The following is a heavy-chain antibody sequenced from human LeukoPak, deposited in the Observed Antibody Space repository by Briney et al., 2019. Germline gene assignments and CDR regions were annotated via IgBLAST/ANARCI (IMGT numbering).Heavy chain of an antibody. D-gene: IGHD2-2*01. CDR1: GFTFSSYG. CDR3: ARDMQAKLGKDV. Sequence: PGGSLRLSCAVSGFTFSSYGMHWVRQAPGKGLEWVAVIWNDGSNKYYADSVKGRFTISRDNSKNTLYLQMNSLRAEDTDVYYCARDMQAKLGKDVWGQGTTVTVSS. CDR2: IWNDGSNK. J-gene: IGHJ6*02. V-gene: IGHV3-33*01.